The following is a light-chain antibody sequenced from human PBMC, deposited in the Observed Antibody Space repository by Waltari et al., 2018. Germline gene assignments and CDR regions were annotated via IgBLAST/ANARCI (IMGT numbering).Light chain of an antibody. CDR1: SHDVAGSNF. Sequence: QSAPPQPRSLSASPGQSVAISCTGTSHDVAGSNFVPWYQQHPDKAPKLIISDVNKPPAGVPDRFSGSKSGNTASLTISGLQAEDEAHYYCWSYVGGNTYWVFGGGTKLTVL. J-gene: IGLJ3*02. CDR2: DVN. CDR3: WSYVGGNTYWV. V-gene: IGLV2-11*01.